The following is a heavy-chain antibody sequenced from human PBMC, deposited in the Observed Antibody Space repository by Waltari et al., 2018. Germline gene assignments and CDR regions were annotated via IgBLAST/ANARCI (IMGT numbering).Heavy chain of an antibody. CDR1: GFTFSSYS. CDR3: ARADGLSDYYYYMDV. Sequence: EVQLVESGGGLVQPGGSLRLSCAASGFTFSSYSMNWVRQAPGKGLEWVSYISSSSSTIYYADSVKGRFTISRDNAKNSLYLQMNSLRAEDTAVYYCARADGLSDYYYYMDVWGKGTTVTVSS. J-gene: IGHJ6*03. D-gene: IGHD3-16*01. CDR2: ISSSSSTI. V-gene: IGHV3-48*04.